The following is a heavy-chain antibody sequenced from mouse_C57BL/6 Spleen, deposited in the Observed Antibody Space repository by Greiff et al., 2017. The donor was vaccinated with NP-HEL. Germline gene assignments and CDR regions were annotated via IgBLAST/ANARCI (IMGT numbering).Heavy chain of an antibody. V-gene: IGHV1-55*01. D-gene: IGHD1-1*01. J-gene: IGHJ4*01. Sequence: QVQLKQPGAELVKPGASVKMSCKASGYTFTSYWITWVKQRPGQGLEWIGDIYPGSGSTNYNEKFKSKATLTVDTSSSTAYMQLSSLTSEDSAVYYCASEDYGSSYPYAMDYWGQGTSVTVSS. CDR3: ASEDYGSSYPYAMDY. CDR1: GYTFTSYW. CDR2: IYPGSGST.